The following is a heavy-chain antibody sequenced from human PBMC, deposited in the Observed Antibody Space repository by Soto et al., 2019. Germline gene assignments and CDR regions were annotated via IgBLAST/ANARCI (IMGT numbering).Heavy chain of an antibody. V-gene: IGHV1-18*04. J-gene: IGHJ6*02. D-gene: IGHD2-2*02. CDR1: GYTFTSYG. Sequence: ASVKVSCKASGYTFTSYGITWVRQAPGQGLEWMGWISASNGNTNYAQKLQGRVTMTTDTSTSTAYMELRSLRSDDTAVYYCARDTVIVVVPAAIQYYYYYYSMDVWGQGTTVTVSS. CDR2: ISASNGNT. CDR3: ARDTVIVVVPAAIQYYYYYYSMDV.